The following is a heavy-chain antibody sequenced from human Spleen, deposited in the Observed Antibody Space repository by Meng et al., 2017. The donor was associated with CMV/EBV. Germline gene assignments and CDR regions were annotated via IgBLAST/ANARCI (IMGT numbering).Heavy chain of an antibody. V-gene: IGHV1-46*01. Sequence: SCKASGYTFTSYYMHWVRQAPGQGLEWMGIINPSGGSTSYAQKFQGRVTMTRDTSTSTVYMELSSLRSEDTAVYYCARDSRIIAALIYWGQGTLVTVSS. CDR1: GYTFTSYY. CDR2: INPSGGST. D-gene: IGHD6-6*01. CDR3: ARDSRIIAALIY. J-gene: IGHJ4*02.